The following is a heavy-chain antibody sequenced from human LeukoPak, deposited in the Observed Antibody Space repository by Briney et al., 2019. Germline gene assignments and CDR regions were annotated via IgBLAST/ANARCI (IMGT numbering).Heavy chain of an antibody. D-gene: IGHD3-9*01. V-gene: IGHV1-2*02. Sequence: ASVKVSCKASGYIFNDHFIHWVRQAPGQRPEWVGWMDPKNGGTRYAPKFQGRVTLTRDTSVSAAYMELNSLRSDDTAVYYCVRAGAYYDILGGWGPGTTVAVSS. J-gene: IGHJ6*02. CDR2: MDPKNGGT. CDR3: VRAGAYYDILGG. CDR1: GYIFNDHF.